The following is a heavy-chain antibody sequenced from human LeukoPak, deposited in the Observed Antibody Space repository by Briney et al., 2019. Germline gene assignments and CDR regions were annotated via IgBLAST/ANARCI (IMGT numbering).Heavy chain of an antibody. D-gene: IGHD6-19*01. Sequence: GGSLRLSCAASGFTFSSYWMSWVRQAPGKGLERVANIKQDGSEKYYVDSVKGRFTISRDNAKNSLYLQMNSLRAEDTAVYYCARVGVSSGWYALDYWGQGTLVTVSS. J-gene: IGHJ4*02. CDR2: IKQDGSEK. CDR1: GFTFSSYW. CDR3: ARVGVSSGWYALDY. V-gene: IGHV3-7*01.